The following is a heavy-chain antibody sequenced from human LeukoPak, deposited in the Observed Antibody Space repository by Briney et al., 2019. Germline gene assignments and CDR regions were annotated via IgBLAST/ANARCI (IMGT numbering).Heavy chain of an antibody. Sequence: SQTLSLTCTVSGGSISSGDYYWSWIRQPPGKGLEWIGYIYHSGSTYYNPSLKSRVTISVDRSKNQFSLKLSSVTAADTAVYYCARRGSGWYEGAFDIWGQGTMVTVSS. CDR1: GGSISSGDYY. V-gene: IGHV4-30-2*01. D-gene: IGHD6-19*01. CDR3: ARRGSGWYEGAFDI. J-gene: IGHJ3*02. CDR2: IYHSGST.